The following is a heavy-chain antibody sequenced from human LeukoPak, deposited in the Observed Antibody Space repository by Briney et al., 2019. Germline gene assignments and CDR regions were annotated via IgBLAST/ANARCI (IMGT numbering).Heavy chain of an antibody. CDR1: GESFSGYY. CDR3: ARGKYDSGGYYLDY. J-gene: IGHJ4*02. D-gene: IGHD3-22*01. V-gene: IGHV4-34*01. CDR2: INHSGSI. Sequence: SETLSLTCAVYGESFSGYYWSWIRQPPGKGLTWIGEINHSGSINYNPSLKSRVTISLDTSKSQLSLKLSSVTAADTAVYYCARGKYDSGGYYLDYWGQGTLVTVSS.